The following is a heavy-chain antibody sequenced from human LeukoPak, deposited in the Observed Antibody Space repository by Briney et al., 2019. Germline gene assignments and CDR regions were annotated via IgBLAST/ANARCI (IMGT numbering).Heavy chain of an antibody. CDR2: ISAYNGNT. J-gene: IGHJ4*02. CDR3: ARDEMLRYSSGRFDY. D-gene: IGHD5-18*01. CDR1: GYTFTSYG. V-gene: IGHV1-18*01. Sequence: ASVKVSCKASGYTFTSYGISWVRQAPGQGLEWMGWISAYNGNTNYAQKLQGRVTMTTDTSTSTAYMELRSLRSDDTAVYYCARDEMLRYSSGRFDYWGREPWSPSPQ.